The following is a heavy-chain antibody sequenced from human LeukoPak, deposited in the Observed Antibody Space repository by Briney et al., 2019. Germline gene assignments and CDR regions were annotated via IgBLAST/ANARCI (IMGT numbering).Heavy chain of an antibody. V-gene: IGHV4-30-2*02. CDR3: AVVGATTGDY. D-gene: IGHD1-26*01. J-gene: IGHJ4*02. CDR2: IYHSGST. CDR1: GGSISSGGYS. Sequence: PSETLSLTCAVSGGSISSGGYSWSWIRQPPGKGLEWIGYIYHSGSTYYNPSLKSRVTISVDTSKNQFSLKLSSVTAADTAVYYCAVVGATTGDYWGQGTLVTVSS.